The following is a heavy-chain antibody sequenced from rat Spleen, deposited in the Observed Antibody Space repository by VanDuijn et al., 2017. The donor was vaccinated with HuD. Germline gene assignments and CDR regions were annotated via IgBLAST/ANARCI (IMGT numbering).Heavy chain of an antibody. D-gene: IGHD4-6*01. CDR2: MWSGGST. V-gene: IGHV2-45*01. J-gene: IGHJ1*01. Sequence: QVQLMESGPGLVQPSETLSLTCTVSGFSLTSYNVHWVRQPPGKGLEWMGVMWSGGSTDYNSALKSRLSISRDTSKNQVFLKMNSLQSEDTTTYSCARDQGLGSGYFDFWGPGTMVTVSS. CDR1: GFSLTSYN. CDR3: ARDQGLGSGYFDF.